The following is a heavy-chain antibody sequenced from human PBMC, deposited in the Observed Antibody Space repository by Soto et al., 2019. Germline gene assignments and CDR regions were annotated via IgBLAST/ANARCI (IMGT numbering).Heavy chain of an antibody. CDR3: ARSSSGWYGGTDY. CDR2: IYYSAST. J-gene: IGHJ4*02. V-gene: IGHV4-59*08. CDR1: GGSISSYY. D-gene: IGHD6-19*01. Sequence: SETLSLTCTVSGGSISSYYWSWIRQPPGKGLEWIGYIYYSASTNYNPSLKSRVTISVDTSKNQFSLKLSSVTAADTAVYYCARSSSGWYGGTDYWGQGTLVTVSS.